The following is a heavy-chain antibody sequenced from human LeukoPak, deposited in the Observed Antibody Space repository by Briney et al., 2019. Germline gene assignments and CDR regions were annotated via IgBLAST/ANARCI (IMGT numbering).Heavy chain of an antibody. D-gene: IGHD3-3*01. CDR1: GYTFIGYY. Sequence: ASVKVSCKASGYTFIGYYMHWVRQAPGQGLECMGWINTHSGDTKYAQQFQGRVTMTRDTSISTAYMELSRLRSDDTAVYYCARGGVVNPYNYYGMDVWGQGTTVTVSS. CDR2: INTHSGDT. J-gene: IGHJ6*02. V-gene: IGHV1-2*02. CDR3: ARGGVVNPYNYYGMDV.